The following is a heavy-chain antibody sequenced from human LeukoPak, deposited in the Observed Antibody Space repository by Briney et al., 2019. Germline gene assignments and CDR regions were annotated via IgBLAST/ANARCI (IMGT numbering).Heavy chain of an antibody. Sequence: SETLSLTCAVYGGSFSGYYWSWIRQPPGKGLEWIGEINHSGSTNYNPSLKSRVTISVDTSKNQFSLKLSSVSAADTAVYYCARGETDPYYDFWSGYYANWFDPWGQGTLVTVSS. CDR2: INHSGST. J-gene: IGHJ5*02. D-gene: IGHD3-3*01. CDR3: ARGETDPYYDFWSGYYANWFDP. CDR1: GGSFSGYY. V-gene: IGHV4-34*01.